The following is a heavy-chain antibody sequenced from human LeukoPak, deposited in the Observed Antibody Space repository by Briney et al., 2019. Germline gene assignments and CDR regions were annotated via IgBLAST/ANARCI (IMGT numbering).Heavy chain of an antibody. J-gene: IGHJ4*02. Sequence: ASVKVSCKVSGYTLTELSMHWVRQAPGKGLEWMGGFDPEDGETIYAQKFQGRVTMTEDTSTDTAYMELSSLRSEDTAVYYCATGRYYYDSSGEKSPFDYWGQGTLVTVSS. CDR3: ATGRYYYDSSGEKSPFDY. CDR1: GYTLTELS. CDR2: FDPEDGET. D-gene: IGHD3-22*01. V-gene: IGHV1-24*01.